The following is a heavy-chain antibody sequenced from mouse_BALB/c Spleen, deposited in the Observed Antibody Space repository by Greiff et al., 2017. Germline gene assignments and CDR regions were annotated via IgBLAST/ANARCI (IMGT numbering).Heavy chain of an antibody. J-gene: IGHJ4*01. V-gene: IGHV1-9*01. CDR2: ILPGSGST. CDR1: GYTFSSYW. Sequence: VKLQESGAELMKPGASVKISCKATGYTFSSYWIEWVKQRPGHGLEWIGEILPGSGSTNYNEKFKGKATFTADTSSNTAYMQLSSLTSEDSAVYYCASYYGSSSYAMDYWGQGTSVTVSS. D-gene: IGHD1-1*01. CDR3: ASYYGSSSYAMDY.